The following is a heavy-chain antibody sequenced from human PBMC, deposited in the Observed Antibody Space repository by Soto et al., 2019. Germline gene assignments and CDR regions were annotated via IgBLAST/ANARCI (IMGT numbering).Heavy chain of an antibody. CDR3: ARRARPDFYYMDV. V-gene: IGHV3-23*01. CDR2: ISGSGGST. Sequence: GGSLRLSCAASGFTFSSYAINWVRQAPGKGLEWVSAISGSGGSTYYADSVKGRFTISRDNSKNTVYLQMGSLRAEDMAVYYCARRARPDFYYMDVWGKGTTVTVSS. D-gene: IGHD6-6*01. CDR1: GFTFSSYA. J-gene: IGHJ6*03.